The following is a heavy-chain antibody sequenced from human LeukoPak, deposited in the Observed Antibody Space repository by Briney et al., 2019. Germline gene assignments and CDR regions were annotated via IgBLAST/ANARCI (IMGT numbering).Heavy chain of an antibody. CDR1: GFTFSSSW. J-gene: IGHJ6*02. Sequence: PGGSLRLSCAASGFTFSSSWMHWVRQAPGKGLVWVSRISGDGSVTTYADSVQGRFTISRDNAKNTLSLQMNSLRVEDTAVYYCARSFRRYGMDVWGQGTTVTVSS. CDR3: ARSFRRYGMDV. D-gene: IGHD3-10*01. V-gene: IGHV3-74*01. CDR2: ISGDGSVT.